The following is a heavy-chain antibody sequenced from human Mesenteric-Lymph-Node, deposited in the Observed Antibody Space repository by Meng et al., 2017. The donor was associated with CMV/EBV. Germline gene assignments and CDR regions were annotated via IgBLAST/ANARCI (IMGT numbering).Heavy chain of an antibody. CDR1: GGTFSSYA. J-gene: IGHJ4*02. V-gene: IGHV1-69*05. CDR2: IIPIFGTA. CDR3: ARDMVFGVVTSDY. D-gene: IGHD3-3*01. Sequence: SVKVSCKASGGTFSSYAISWVRQAPGQGLEWMGGIIPIFGTANYAQKFQGRVTITTDESTSTAYMELSSLRSEDTAVYYCARDMVFGVVTSDYWGQGTLVTVSS.